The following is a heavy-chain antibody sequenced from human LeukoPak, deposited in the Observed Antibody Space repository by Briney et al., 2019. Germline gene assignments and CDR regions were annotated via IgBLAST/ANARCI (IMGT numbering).Heavy chain of an antibody. CDR1: GFTFSRYG. CDR3: ARVSEDYSSGWYEEYVQY. D-gene: IGHD6-19*01. V-gene: IGHV3-33*01. Sequence: GGSRGLSGEAPGFTFSRYGMHWFRRAQGKGLDWLAVIWDDGSKKNYADSVKGRFTISRDNSKNTLNLQMTSLRAEDTAVYYCARVSEDYSSGWYEEYVQYWGQGTLVIVSS. J-gene: IGHJ1*01. CDR2: IWDDGSKK.